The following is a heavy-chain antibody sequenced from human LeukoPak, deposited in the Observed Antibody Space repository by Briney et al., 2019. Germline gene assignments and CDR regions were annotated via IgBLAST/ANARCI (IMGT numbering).Heavy chain of an antibody. V-gene: IGHV3-30-3*01. CDR2: ISYDGSNK. Sequence: GRSLRLSCAASGFTFSSYAMHWVRQAPGKGLEWVAVISYDGSNKYYADSVKGRFTISRDNSKNTLYLQMNSLRAADTAVYYCARVALYGGNVDYWGQGTLVTVSS. CDR3: ARVALYGGNVDY. J-gene: IGHJ4*02. D-gene: IGHD4-23*01. CDR1: GFTFSSYA.